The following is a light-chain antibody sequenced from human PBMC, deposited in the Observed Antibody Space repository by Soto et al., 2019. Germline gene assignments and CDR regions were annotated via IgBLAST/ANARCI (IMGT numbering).Light chain of an antibody. CDR2: GAS. Sequence: EVVMTQSPATLSVSPGEGATLSCRASQSVSSKLAWYQQKPGQAPRLLIYGASTRATGIPARFSGSESGTEFALTISSLQSEDFAVYYCQQYDNWQFTFGPGTKVDIK. J-gene: IGKJ3*01. CDR3: QQYDNWQFT. V-gene: IGKV3-15*01. CDR1: QSVSSK.